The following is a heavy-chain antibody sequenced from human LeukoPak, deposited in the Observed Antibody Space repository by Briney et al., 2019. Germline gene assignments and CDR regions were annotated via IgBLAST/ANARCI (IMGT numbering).Heavy chain of an antibody. CDR1: GFTFSSYS. Sequence: SGGSLRLSCAASGFTFSSYSMNWVRQAPGKGLEWVPSISSSSSYIYYADSVKGRFTISRDNAKNSLYLQMNSLRAEDTAVYYCARGSGTTTFDYWGQGTLVTVSS. D-gene: IGHD1-14*01. J-gene: IGHJ4*02. V-gene: IGHV3-21*01. CDR2: ISSSSSYI. CDR3: ARGSGTTTFDY.